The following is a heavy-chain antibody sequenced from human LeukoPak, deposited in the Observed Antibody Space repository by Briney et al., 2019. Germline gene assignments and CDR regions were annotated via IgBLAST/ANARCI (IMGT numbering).Heavy chain of an antibody. D-gene: IGHD3-10*01. CDR1: GYTFTSYD. CDR3: ARSNMVRGVIISRPLDY. V-gene: IGHV1-8*01. Sequence: ASVKVSCKASGYTFTSYDINWVRQATGQGLEWMGWMNPNSGNTGYAQKFQGRVTMTRNTSISTAYMELSSPRSEDTAVYYCARSNMVRGVIISRPLDYWGQGTLVTVSS. CDR2: MNPNSGNT. J-gene: IGHJ4*02.